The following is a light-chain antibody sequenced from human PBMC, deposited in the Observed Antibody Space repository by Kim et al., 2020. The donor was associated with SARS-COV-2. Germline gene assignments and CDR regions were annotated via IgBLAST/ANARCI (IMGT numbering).Light chain of an antibody. CDR2: RNN. Sequence: PSQRVPHYHSGTSSRSESIYVYWNQQLPVTAPKLLIYRNNQRPSGVPDRFSGSKSGTSASLAISGLRSEDEADYYCAAWDDSFWVFGGGTQLTVL. CDR3: AAWDDSFWV. J-gene: IGLJ3*02. CDR1: SSRSESIY. V-gene: IGLV1-47*01.